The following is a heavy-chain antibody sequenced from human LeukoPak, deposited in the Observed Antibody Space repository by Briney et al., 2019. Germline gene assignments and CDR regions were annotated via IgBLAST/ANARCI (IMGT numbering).Heavy chain of an antibody. Sequence: GGSLRLSCAASGFTFSSYEMNWVRQAPGKGLEWVSYISSSGSTIYYADSVKGRFTISRDNAKNSLYLQMNSLRAEDTALYYCAEDGVYGSGSYLGNPDYWGQGTLVTVSS. CDR2: ISSSGSTI. CDR1: GFTFSSYE. D-gene: IGHD3-10*01. CDR3: AEDGVYGSGSYLGNPDY. J-gene: IGHJ4*02. V-gene: IGHV3-48*03.